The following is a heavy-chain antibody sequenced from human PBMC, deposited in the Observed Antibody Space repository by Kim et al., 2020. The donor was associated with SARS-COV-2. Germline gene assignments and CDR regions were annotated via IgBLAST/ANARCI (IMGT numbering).Heavy chain of an antibody. D-gene: IGHD6-19*01. CDR1: GFTFSSYA. CDR2: ISGSGGST. J-gene: IGHJ6*02. V-gene: IGHV3-23*01. CDR3: AKTGPNSSGWYLARYYYYGMDV. Sequence: GGSLRLSCAASGFTFSSYAMSWVRQAPGKGLEWVSAISGSGGSTYYADSVKGRFTISRDNSKNTLYLQMNSLRAEDTAVYYCAKTGPNSSGWYLARYYYYGMDVWGQGTTVTVSS.